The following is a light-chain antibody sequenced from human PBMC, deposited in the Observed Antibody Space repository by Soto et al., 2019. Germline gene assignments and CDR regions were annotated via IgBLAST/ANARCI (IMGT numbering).Light chain of an antibody. CDR1: QGIGSSA. V-gene: IGKV1-13*02. J-gene: IGKJ5*01. CDR2: DVS. Sequence: AIQLTQSPSSLSASVGDRVTITCRASQGIGSSAFAWYQQKPGKPPNLLIYDVSNLQRGVPTRFSGSGSGTDFTLPISSPPPEDFATYYCPQFDTYPLPFGQGTRLDIK. CDR3: PQFDTYPLP.